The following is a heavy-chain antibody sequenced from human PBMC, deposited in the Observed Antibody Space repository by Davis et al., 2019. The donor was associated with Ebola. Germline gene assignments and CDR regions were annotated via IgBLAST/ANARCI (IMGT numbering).Heavy chain of an antibody. J-gene: IGHJ5*02. CDR3: ARTHYSGYLPGFDP. Sequence: PGGSLRLSCAASGFTFSNAWMNWVRQAPGKGLEWVGRIKSKTDGGTTDYAAPVKGRFTISRDDSKNTLYLQMNSLRAEDTAVYYCARTHYSGYLPGFDPWGQGTLVTVSS. V-gene: IGHV3-15*07. D-gene: IGHD5-12*01. CDR2: IKSKTDGGTT. CDR1: GFTFSNAW.